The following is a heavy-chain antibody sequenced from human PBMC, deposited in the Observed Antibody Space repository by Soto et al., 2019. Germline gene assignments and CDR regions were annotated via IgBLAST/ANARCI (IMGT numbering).Heavy chain of an antibody. CDR1: GFTFSSYA. J-gene: IGHJ3*02. D-gene: IGHD2-21*01. Sequence: GGSLRLSCAASGFTFSSYAMSWVRQAPGKGLEWVSAISGSGGSTYYADSVKGRFTISRDNSKNTLYLQMNSLRAEDTAVYYCAKGPDCGGVIACAFDIWGQGTMVTVSS. CDR3: AKGPDCGGVIACAFDI. CDR2: ISGSGGST. V-gene: IGHV3-23*01.